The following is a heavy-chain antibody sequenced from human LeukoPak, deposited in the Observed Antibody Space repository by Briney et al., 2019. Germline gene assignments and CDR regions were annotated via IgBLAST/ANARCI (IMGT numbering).Heavy chain of an antibody. Sequence: PGRSLRLSCAASGFTFSGFAMHWVRQAPGKGLDWVAVVWYDGSNKYYADSVKGRFTISRDNSRNTLYLQMNSLRAEDTALDYWAKEDGSGSYSIGSNCDYWGQGTLVSVSS. CDR3: AKEDGSGSYSIGSNCDY. CDR2: VWYDGSNK. CDR1: GFTFSGFA. V-gene: IGHV3-33*06. D-gene: IGHD1-26*01. J-gene: IGHJ4*02.